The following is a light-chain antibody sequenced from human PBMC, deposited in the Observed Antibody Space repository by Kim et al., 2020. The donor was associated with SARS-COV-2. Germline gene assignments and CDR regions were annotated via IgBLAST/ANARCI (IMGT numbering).Light chain of an antibody. V-gene: IGKV1-39*01. CDR1: QSISNY. CDR2: TAS. CDR3: QQTYTTPPWT. J-gene: IGKJ1*01. Sequence: AVGDRVTITCRPSQSISNYLNWYQQRPGKAPKLLIYTASTLQSGVPSRFSGSGSGTVFTLTISRLQPEDFATYFCQQTYTTPPWTFGQGTKVDIK.